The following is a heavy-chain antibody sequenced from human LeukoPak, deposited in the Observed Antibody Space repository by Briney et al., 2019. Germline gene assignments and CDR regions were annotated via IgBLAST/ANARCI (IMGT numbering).Heavy chain of an antibody. V-gene: IGHV3-21*01. CDR3: AREIDEGFDY. J-gene: IGHJ4*02. CDR2: IGGSSSSL. CDR1: GFTFSRYS. Sequence: PGGSLRLSCAASGFTFSRYSMNWVRQAPGKGLEWVSSIGGSSSSLYYADSLKGRFTISRDNAKNSLYLQMNSLRAEDTAVYYCAREIDEGFDYWGQGTLVTVSS.